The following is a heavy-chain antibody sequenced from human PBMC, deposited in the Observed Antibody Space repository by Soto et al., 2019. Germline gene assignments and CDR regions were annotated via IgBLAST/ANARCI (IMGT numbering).Heavy chain of an antibody. CDR2: IYYSGST. Sequence: SETLSLTCTVSGGSISSGDYYWSWIRQPPGKGLEWIGYIYYSGSTYYNPSLKSRVTISVDTSKNPFSLKLSSVTAADTAVYYCARGGSSMYYSGSGSRVWFDPWGQGTLVTVSS. V-gene: IGHV4-30-4*01. CDR3: ARGGSSMYYSGSGSRVWFDP. J-gene: IGHJ5*02. D-gene: IGHD3-10*01. CDR1: GGSISSGDYY.